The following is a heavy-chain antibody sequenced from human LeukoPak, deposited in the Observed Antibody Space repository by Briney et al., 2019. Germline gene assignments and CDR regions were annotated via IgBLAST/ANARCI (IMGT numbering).Heavy chain of an antibody. CDR3: ARSGSKPSGGAFDL. D-gene: IGHD1-26*01. Sequence: SETLSLTCTVSGGSISSYYWTWIRQPPGKGLEWIGYIYYSGSTNYNPSLKSRVTISVDTSKNQFSLMLSSVTAADTAVYYCARSGSKPSGGAFDLWGQGTMVTVSS. CDR2: IYYSGST. V-gene: IGHV4-59*01. J-gene: IGHJ3*01. CDR1: GGSISSYY.